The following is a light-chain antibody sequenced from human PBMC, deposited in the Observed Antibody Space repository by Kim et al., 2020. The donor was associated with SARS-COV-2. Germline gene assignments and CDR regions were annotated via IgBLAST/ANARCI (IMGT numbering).Light chain of an antibody. V-gene: IGLV3-1*01. Sequence: SYELTQPPSLSVSPGQTASITCSGDKLGDKYACWYQQKPGQSPVLVIYQDSKRPSGIPERFSGSNSGNTATLTISGTQAMDEADYYCQAWDTGTHVVFGGGTQLTV. CDR3: QAWDTGTHVV. CDR1: KLGDKY. CDR2: QDS. J-gene: IGLJ2*01.